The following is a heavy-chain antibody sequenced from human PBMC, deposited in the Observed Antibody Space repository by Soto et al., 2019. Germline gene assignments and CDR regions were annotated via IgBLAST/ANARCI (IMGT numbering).Heavy chain of an antibody. CDR2: ISSSGNTI. D-gene: IGHD3-3*02. J-gene: IGHJ4*02. CDR3: ARSPFLECN. CDR1: GFTFSAYE. V-gene: IGHV3-48*03. Sequence: PGGSLRLSCAASGFTFSAYEMNWVRQAPGKGLEWASYISSSGNTIYYADSVKGRFTISRDNAKNSLFLQMNSLRVEDTAFYYCARSPFLECNWAQGTLVTVSS.